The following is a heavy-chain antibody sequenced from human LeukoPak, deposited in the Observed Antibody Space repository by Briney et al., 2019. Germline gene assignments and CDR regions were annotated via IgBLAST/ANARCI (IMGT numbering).Heavy chain of an antibody. CDR3: ARDYYDSSGYADAFDI. CDR1: GGTFSSYA. V-gene: IGHV1-69*04. Sequence: SVKVSCKASGGTFSSYAISWVRQAPGQGLEWMGRIIPILGIANYAQKFQGRVTITADKSTSTAYMELSSLRSEDTAVYYCARDYYDSSGYADAFDIWGQGTMVTVSS. D-gene: IGHD3-22*01. J-gene: IGHJ3*02. CDR2: IIPILGIA.